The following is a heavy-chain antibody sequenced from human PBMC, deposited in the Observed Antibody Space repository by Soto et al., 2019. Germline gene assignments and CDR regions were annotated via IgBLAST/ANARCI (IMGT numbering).Heavy chain of an antibody. CDR3: ARTRLSGGRFTFFDY. V-gene: IGHV2-70*01. J-gene: IGHJ4*02. D-gene: IGHD1-26*01. Sequence: SGPTLVNPTQTLTLTCTFSGFSLSTSAMCVSWIRQPPGKALEWLALIDWDDDKYYSTFLKTRLTISKDTSRNQVVLTMTKMDPVDTATYFCARTRLSGGRFTFFDYWGQGALVTVSS. CDR1: GFSLSTSAMC. CDR2: IDWDDDK.